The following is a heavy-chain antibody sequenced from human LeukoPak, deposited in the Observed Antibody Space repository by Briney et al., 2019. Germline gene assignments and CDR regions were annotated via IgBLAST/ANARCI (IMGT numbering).Heavy chain of an antibody. CDR2: IWFDGSVK. Sequence: GGSLRLSCAASGFTFNTQCMHWVRQAPGKGLEWVAAIWFDGSVKHYSDAVKGRFTISRDNSLNTLFLQMNSLRVEDTAMYYCAKDTAIQFLEPAFWGQGTLVTVSS. D-gene: IGHD3-3*01. V-gene: IGHV3-33*06. CDR3: AKDTAIQFLEPAF. CDR1: GFTFNTQC. J-gene: IGHJ4*02.